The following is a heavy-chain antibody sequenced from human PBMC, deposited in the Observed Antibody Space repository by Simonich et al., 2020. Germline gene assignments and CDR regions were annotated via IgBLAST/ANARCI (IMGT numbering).Heavy chain of an antibody. Sequence: QVQLVQSGAEVKKPGASVKVSCKASGYTFTGYYMHWVRQAPGQGLEWRGWINPNRGGTNYAQKFQGRGTMTRDTSISTAYMELSRRRSDDTAVYYCARDPVVPAAIRNAFDIWGQGTMVTVSS. CDR3: ARDPVVPAAIRNAFDI. J-gene: IGHJ3*02. CDR2: INPNRGGT. D-gene: IGHD2-2*01. CDR1: GYTFTGYY. V-gene: IGHV1-2*02.